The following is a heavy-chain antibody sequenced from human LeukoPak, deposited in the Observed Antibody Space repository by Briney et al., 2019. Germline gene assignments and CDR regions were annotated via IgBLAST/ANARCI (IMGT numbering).Heavy chain of an antibody. CDR2: IIPIFGTA. V-gene: IGHV1-69*05. J-gene: IGHJ6*03. D-gene: IGHD1-1*01. CDR1: GGTFSSYA. Sequence: ASVKVSCKASGGTFSSYAISWVRQAPGQGLEWMGGIIPIFGTANYAQKLQGRVTITTDESTSTAYMELSSLRSEDTAVYYCAREGQLAGYYYYMDVWGKGTTVTVSS. CDR3: AREGQLAGYYYYMDV.